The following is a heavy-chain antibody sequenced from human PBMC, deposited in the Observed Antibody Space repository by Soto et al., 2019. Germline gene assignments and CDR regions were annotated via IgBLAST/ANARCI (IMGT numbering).Heavy chain of an antibody. J-gene: IGHJ4*02. D-gene: IGHD3-22*01. V-gene: IGHV1-46*01. CDR1: GYTFTSYY. Sequence: ASVKVSCKASGYTFTSYYMHWVRQAPGQGLEWMGIINPSGGSTSYAQKFQGRVTMTRDTSTSTVYMELSSLRSDDTAVYYCARARDYYDSSGYYYDYWGQGTLVTVSS. CDR3: ARARDYYDSSGYYYDY. CDR2: INPSGGST.